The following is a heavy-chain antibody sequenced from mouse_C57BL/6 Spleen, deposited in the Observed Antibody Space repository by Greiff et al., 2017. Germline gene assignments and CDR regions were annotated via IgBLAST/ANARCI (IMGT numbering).Heavy chain of an antibody. D-gene: IGHD2-1*01. Sequence: VQLQQSGAELVRPGASVKLSCTASGFNIKDYYMHWVKQRPEQGLEWIGWIDPATGDTEYASKFQGKATIPADTSSNTAYLQLSSLTSEDTAVYYCTIYYGNYLAWFAYWGQGTLVTVSA. CDR1: GFNIKDYY. V-gene: IGHV14-4*01. CDR3: TIYYGNYLAWFAY. CDR2: IDPATGDT. J-gene: IGHJ3*01.